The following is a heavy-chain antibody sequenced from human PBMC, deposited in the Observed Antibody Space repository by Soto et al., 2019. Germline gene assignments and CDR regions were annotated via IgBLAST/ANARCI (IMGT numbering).Heavy chain of an antibody. CDR3: AGLVVAATLNHYYYGMDV. Sequence: ASVKVSCKASGYTFTSYVINWVRQATGQGPEWMGWMNPNSGNTGYAQKFQGRVTMTRNTSISTAYMELSSLRSEDTAVYYCAGLVVAATLNHYYYGMDVWGQGTTVTVSS. J-gene: IGHJ6*02. CDR2: MNPNSGNT. CDR1: GYTFTSYV. D-gene: IGHD2-15*01. V-gene: IGHV1-8*01.